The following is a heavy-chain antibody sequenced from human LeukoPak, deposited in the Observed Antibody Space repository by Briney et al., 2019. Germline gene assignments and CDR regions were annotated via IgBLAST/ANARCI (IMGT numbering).Heavy chain of an antibody. V-gene: IGHV4-34*01. CDR1: GGSFSGYY. J-gene: IGHJ4*02. D-gene: IGHD3-3*01. CDR2: INHSGST. CDR3: ALTNYDFWSGYPSPFDY. Sequence: SETLSLTCAVYGGSFSGYYWSWIRQPPGKGLEWIGEINHSGSTNYNPSLKSRVTISVDTSKNQFSLKLSSVTAADTAVYYCALTNYDFWSGYPSPFDYWGQGTLVTVSS.